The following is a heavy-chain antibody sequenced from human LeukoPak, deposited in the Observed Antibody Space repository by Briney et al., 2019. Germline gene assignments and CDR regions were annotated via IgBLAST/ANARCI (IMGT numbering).Heavy chain of an antibody. CDR3: AAMTTVTMYSYFFDS. CDR1: GDSMSDYF. Sequence: SETLSLTCTVSGDSMSDYFWTWIRQPPGKGLEWIGYAADSGSTNYNPSLKRRVTISVDSSTNHFSLRLTCVTAADTAIYYCAAMTTVTMYSYFFDSWGQGTLLTVSS. CDR2: AADSGST. D-gene: IGHD4-17*01. V-gene: IGHV4-59*01. J-gene: IGHJ4*02.